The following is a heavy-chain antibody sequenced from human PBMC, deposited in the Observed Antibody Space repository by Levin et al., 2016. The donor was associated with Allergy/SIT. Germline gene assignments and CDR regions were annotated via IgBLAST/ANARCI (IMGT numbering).Heavy chain of an antibody. CDR2: MSHNGKT. CDR3: ARLYCGGECYGTSAYYFYLDV. D-gene: IGHD2-21*01. Sequence: SETLSLTCSVSGGSVASAHHYWTWIRQSPGRELEWIGYMSHNGKTNYNPSLKSRLTMSVDTSKNQFSLQLTPVTAADTAMYYCARLYCGGECYGTSAYYFYLDVWGRGTTVVVSS. J-gene: IGHJ6*02. CDR1: GGSVASAHHY. V-gene: IGHV4-61*01.